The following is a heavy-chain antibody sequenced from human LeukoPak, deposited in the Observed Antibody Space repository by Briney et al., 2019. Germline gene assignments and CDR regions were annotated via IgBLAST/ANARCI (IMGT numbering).Heavy chain of an antibody. CDR1: GASISSYY. CDR3: ARAFGGNSGRYYYYYMDV. J-gene: IGHJ6*03. D-gene: IGHD4-23*01. V-gene: IGHV4-4*07. Sequence: PSETLSLTCAVSGASISSYYWNWIRQPAGKGLEWIGRIYTGGSTNYNPSLKSRVTMSVDTSKNQFSLKLSSVTAPDTAVYYCARAFGGNSGRYYYYYMDVWGKGTTVTVSS. CDR2: IYTGGST.